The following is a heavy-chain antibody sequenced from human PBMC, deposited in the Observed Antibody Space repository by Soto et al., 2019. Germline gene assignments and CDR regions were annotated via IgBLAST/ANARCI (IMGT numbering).Heavy chain of an antibody. CDR1: GFAFDDFA. CDR3: AKDNDLDRDGPFDY. Sequence: ELLLVESGGGLVQPGGSLRLSCGGSGFAFDDFAMHWVRHAPGKGLQWVSGISWNSGDIYYADSVKGRFTISRDNAKRSLYLQMNSLRTEDTALYYCAKDNDLDRDGPFDYWGQGILVTVSS. CDR2: ISWNSGDI. J-gene: IGHJ4*02. D-gene: IGHD2-2*03. V-gene: IGHV3-9*01.